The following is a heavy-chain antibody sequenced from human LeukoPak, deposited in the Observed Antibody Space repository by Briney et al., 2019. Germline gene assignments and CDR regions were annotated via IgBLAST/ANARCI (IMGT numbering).Heavy chain of an antibody. Sequence: PGGSLRLSCAASGFSFSGYWMTWVRQAPGKGLEWVANIKEDGSEKYYADFVKGRFTISRDNDKNSLDLQMNSLRAEDTAVYYCARRGSTDYWGQGTLVTVSS. CDR3: ARRGSTDY. D-gene: IGHD2/OR15-2a*01. CDR2: IKEDGSEK. CDR1: GFSFSGYW. J-gene: IGHJ4*02. V-gene: IGHV3-7*03.